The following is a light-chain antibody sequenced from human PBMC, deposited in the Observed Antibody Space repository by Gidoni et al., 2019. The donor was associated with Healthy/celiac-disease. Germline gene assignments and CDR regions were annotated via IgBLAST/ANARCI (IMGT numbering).Light chain of an antibody. CDR1: QGISNS. CDR3: QKYNSAPPIT. Sequence: DIQLTQSPSALSASVGDRVTLTCRTSQGISNSLAWYQQTPGKVPTLLSYAASTLQSGVPSRFSGSGSGTDFTLTISSLQPEDVATYYCQKYNSAPPITFGQGTRLEIK. V-gene: IGKV1-27*01. CDR2: AAS. J-gene: IGKJ5*01.